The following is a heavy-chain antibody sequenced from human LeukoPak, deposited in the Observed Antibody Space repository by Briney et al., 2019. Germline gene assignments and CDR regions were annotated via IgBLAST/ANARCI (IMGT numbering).Heavy chain of an antibody. J-gene: IGHJ4*02. Sequence: PGGSLRLSCAASGFTFSSYSMNWVRQAPGKGLEWVSSISSSSSYIYYADSVKGRFTISRDNAKNSLYLQMNSLRAEDTAVYYCASLGIEAAGRDYFDYWGQGTLVTVSS. V-gene: IGHV3-21*01. CDR2: ISSSSSYI. D-gene: IGHD6-13*01. CDR1: GFTFSSYS. CDR3: ASLGIEAAGRDYFDY.